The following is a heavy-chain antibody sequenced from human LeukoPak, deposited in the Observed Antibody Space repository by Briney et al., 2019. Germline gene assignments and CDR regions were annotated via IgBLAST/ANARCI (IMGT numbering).Heavy chain of an antibody. Sequence: PGGSLRLSCAASGFTFSSYAMSWVRQAPGRGLEWVSAISGSGGSTYYADSVKGRFTISRDNSKNTLYLQMNSLRAEDTAVYYCANIVVVPAAYFDYWGQGTLVTVSS. D-gene: IGHD2-2*01. CDR1: GFTFSSYA. J-gene: IGHJ4*02. CDR3: ANIVVVPAAYFDY. V-gene: IGHV3-23*01. CDR2: ISGSGGST.